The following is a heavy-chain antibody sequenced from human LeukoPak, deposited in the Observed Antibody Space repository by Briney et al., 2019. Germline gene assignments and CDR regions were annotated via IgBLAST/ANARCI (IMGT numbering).Heavy chain of an antibody. J-gene: IGHJ4*03. Sequence: SETLSLTCTVSGASINNYYWSWVRQPPLKGLEWIGYIYSTGDTSYNPSLESRVSISMDTSKNNFSLEITSVTAADTAVYYCARGSRVYDRSGFHTWHDYWGHGTLVTVCS. CDR1: GASINNYY. CDR2: IYSTGDT. CDR3: ARGSRVYDRSGFHTWHDY. V-gene: IGHV4-59*01. D-gene: IGHD3-22*01.